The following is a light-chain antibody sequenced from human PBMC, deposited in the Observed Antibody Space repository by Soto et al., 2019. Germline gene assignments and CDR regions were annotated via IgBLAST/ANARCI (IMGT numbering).Light chain of an antibody. CDR2: DAS. V-gene: IGKV1-5*01. Sequence: DIQITQSPSTLSASVGYRVTITCRASQIISTWLAWYQQKPGKAPKLLIFDASTLQSGVPSRFSGSGSGTEFTLTISSLQPDDFATYYCQQYNTFSTFGQGTMVDIK. J-gene: IGKJ1*01. CDR1: QIISTW. CDR3: QQYNTFST.